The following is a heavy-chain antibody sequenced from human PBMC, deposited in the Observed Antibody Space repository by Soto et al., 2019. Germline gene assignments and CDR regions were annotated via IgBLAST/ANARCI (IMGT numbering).Heavy chain of an antibody. J-gene: IGHJ4*02. CDR3: ARGYCSGGSCYYFDY. CDR1: GGSISSGGYY. D-gene: IGHD2-15*01. V-gene: IGHV4-61*08. Sequence: SETLSLTCTVSGGSISSGGYYWSWIRQHPGKGLEWIGYIYYSGSTYYNHSLKSRVTITVDTSKNQFSLKLSSVTAADTAVYYCARGYCSGGSCYYFDYWGQGTLVTVSS. CDR2: IYYSGST.